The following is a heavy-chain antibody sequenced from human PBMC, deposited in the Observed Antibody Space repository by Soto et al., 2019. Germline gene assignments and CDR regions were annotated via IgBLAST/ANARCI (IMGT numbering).Heavy chain of an antibody. CDR2: TRNKANSYTT. D-gene: IGHD3-22*01. CDR1: GFTSSDHY. CDR3: ARSDSSGYFHY. J-gene: IGHJ4*02. Sequence: EVQLVASGGDLVQPGGSLRLSCAASGFTSSDHYVDWVRQAPGKGLEWVGRTRNKANSYTTEYAASVKARFTISRDDSRNSLYLQMNNQKTEDTAIYYCARSDSSGYFHYWGQGTLVTVSS. V-gene: IGHV3-72*01.